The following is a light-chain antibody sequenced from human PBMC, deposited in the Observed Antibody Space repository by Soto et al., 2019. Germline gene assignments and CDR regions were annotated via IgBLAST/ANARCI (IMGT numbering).Light chain of an antibody. CDR1: SSDVGGYNY. V-gene: IGLV2-14*01. Sequence: QSALTQPASVSGSPGQSITISCTGTSSDVGGYNYVSWYQQHPGKAPKLMIYEVSNRPSGVSNRFSGSKSGNTASLTLSGLQAEDEADYYCSSYTSSSTFYVFGTGTKVTAL. CDR3: SSYTSSSTFYV. CDR2: EVS. J-gene: IGLJ1*01.